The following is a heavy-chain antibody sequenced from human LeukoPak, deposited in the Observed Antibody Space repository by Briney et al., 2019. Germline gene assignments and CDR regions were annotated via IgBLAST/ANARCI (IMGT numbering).Heavy chain of an antibody. CDR1: GGSFRGYY. V-gene: IGHV4-34*01. D-gene: IGHD2-2*01. Sequence: SETLSLTCAVSGGSFRGYYWSWICQPPGKGLEWIGEINNSGSTNYNPSLKSRVTISVDTSKNQYSLKLSSVTAADTAVYYCARQGDGLGYCSSTSCYPGPFDYWGQGTLVSVSS. J-gene: IGHJ4*02. CDR3: ARQGDGLGYCSSTSCYPGPFDY. CDR2: INNSGST.